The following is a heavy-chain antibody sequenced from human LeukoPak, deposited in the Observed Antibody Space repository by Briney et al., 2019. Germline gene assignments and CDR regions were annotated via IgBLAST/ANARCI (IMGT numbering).Heavy chain of an antibody. Sequence: ASVKVSCKASGYTFTSYDINWVRQATGQGLEWMGWMNPNSGNTGYAQKFQGRVTMTRNTSISTAYMELSSLRSEDTAVYYCANRGYSYDFHYYYYMDVWGKGTTVTVSS. V-gene: IGHV1-8*01. CDR1: GYTFTSYD. CDR3: ANRGYSYDFHYYYYMDV. J-gene: IGHJ6*03. CDR2: MNPNSGNT. D-gene: IGHD5-18*01.